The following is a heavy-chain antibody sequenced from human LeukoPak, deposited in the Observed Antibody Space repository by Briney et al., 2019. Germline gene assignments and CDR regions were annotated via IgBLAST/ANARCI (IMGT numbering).Heavy chain of an antibody. Sequence: SETLSLTCTVSGGSISSYYWSWIRQPPGKGLEWIGYIYYSGSTNYNPSLKSRVTISVDTSKNQFSLKLSSVTAADTAVYYCARSSGWYLDYYYMDVRGKGTTVTVSS. CDR2: IYYSGST. CDR3: ARSSGWYLDYYYMDV. V-gene: IGHV4-59*01. D-gene: IGHD6-19*01. CDR1: GGSISSYY. J-gene: IGHJ6*03.